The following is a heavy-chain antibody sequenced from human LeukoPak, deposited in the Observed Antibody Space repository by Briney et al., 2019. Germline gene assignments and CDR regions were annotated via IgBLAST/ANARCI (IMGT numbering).Heavy chain of an antibody. CDR1: GFTFSSYA. D-gene: IGHD6-6*01. Sequence: PGGSLRLSCAASGFTFSSYAMSWVRQAPGKGLEWVSAISGSGGDTYYADSVKGRFTISRDNSKNTLYLHMNSLRAEDTAVYYCALKGAASPNFDYWGQGTLLTVSS. CDR2: ISGSGGDT. CDR3: ALKGAASPNFDY. V-gene: IGHV3-23*01. J-gene: IGHJ4*02.